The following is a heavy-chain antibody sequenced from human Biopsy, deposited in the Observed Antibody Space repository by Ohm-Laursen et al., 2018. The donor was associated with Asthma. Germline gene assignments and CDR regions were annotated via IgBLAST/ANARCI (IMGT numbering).Heavy chain of an antibody. CDR1: GGTFNTYV. CDR3: ARKAGSCISRTCYSLDF. D-gene: IGHD2-2*01. J-gene: IGHJ4*02. Sequence: SSVKVSCKTLGGTFNTYVIGWVRQAPGQGLEWMGGINSVFGTTTYPQKFQDRVTITADDSTSTVYMELSRLRSEDTAVYYCARKAGSCISRTCYSLDFWGQGTLVTVSS. V-gene: IGHV1-69*01. CDR2: INSVFGTT.